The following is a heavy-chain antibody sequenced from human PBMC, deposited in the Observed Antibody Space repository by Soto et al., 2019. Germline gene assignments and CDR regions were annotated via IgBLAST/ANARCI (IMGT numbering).Heavy chain of an antibody. V-gene: IGHV5-10-1*01. CDR3: ARHSRHYYGSGSSDYYYGMDV. D-gene: IGHD3-10*01. Sequence: GESLKISCKGSGYSFTSYWISWVRQMPGKGLEWMGGIDPSDSYTNYSPSFQGHVTISADKSISTAYLQWSSLKASDTAMYYCARHSRHYYGSGSSDYYYGMDVWGQGTTVTVSS. CDR2: IDPSDSYT. CDR1: GYSFTSYW. J-gene: IGHJ6*02.